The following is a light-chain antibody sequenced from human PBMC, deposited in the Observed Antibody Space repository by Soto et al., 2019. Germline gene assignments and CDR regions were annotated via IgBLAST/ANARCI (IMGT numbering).Light chain of an antibody. CDR1: SNDVGAYNY. V-gene: IGLV2-14*01. J-gene: IGLJ1*01. Sequence: QSVLTQAASVSGSPGQSITISCTGTSNDVGAYNYVSWYQQHPGKAPKLMIYEVSNRPSGVSNRFSGSKSGNTASLTISGLQADDEADYYCNSYAGDIIRFVFGTGTKVTVL. CDR3: NSYAGDIIRFV. CDR2: EVS.